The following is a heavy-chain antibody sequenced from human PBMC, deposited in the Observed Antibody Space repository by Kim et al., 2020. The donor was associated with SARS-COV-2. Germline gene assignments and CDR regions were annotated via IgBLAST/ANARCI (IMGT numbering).Heavy chain of an antibody. Sequence: YYAGTVKGRFTISRDNSKNTLYMQMNSLRAEDTAVYYCATVWFGELLWCVWGQGTLVTISS. D-gene: IGHD3-10*01. CDR3: ATVWFGELLWCV. V-gene: IGHV3-23*01. J-gene: IGHJ4*02.